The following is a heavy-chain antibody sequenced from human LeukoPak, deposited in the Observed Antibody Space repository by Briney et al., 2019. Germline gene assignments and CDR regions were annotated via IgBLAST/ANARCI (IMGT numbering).Heavy chain of an antibody. D-gene: IGHD3-9*01. J-gene: IGHJ3*02. CDR3: AKGPIYDILTGWRKTHNAFDI. Sequence: GESLRLSCAASGFTFTTYWMSWVRQLPGKGLEWVANINQDGTEKYYVDSVKGRFTISRDNAKNSLYLQMNSLRAEDTAVYYCAKGPIYDILTGWRKTHNAFDIWGQGTMVTVSS. V-gene: IGHV3-7*01. CDR2: INQDGTEK. CDR1: GFTFTTYW.